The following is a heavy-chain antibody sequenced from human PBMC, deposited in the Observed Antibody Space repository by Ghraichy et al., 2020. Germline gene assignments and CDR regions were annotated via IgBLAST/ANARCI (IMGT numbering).Heavy chain of an antibody. V-gene: IGHV4-38-2*02. CDR1: GDSITSYH. Sequence: SETLSLTCTVSGDSITSYHWNWIRQPPGKGLEWIANIYHSGSTYYNLSLKSRVTISVDTSKNQFSLKLSSVTAADTAVYYCAREGSGNSFDFWGQGTLVTVSS. CDR3: AREGSGNSFDF. CDR2: IYHSGST. D-gene: IGHD6-19*01. J-gene: IGHJ4*02.